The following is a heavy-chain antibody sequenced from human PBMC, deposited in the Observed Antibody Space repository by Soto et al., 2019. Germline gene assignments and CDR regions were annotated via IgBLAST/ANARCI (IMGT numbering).Heavy chain of an antibody. CDR2: FDPEDGET. V-gene: IGHV1-24*01. Sequence: ASVKVSCKVSGYTLTELSMHWVRQAPGKGLEWMGGFDPEDGETIYAQKFQGRVTMTEDTSTDTAYMELGSLRSEDTAVYYCATPLPGEGYHAARRTFYYYYGMDVWGQGTTVTVSS. CDR1: GYTLTELS. CDR3: ATPLPGEGYHAARRTFYYYYGMDV. J-gene: IGHJ6*02. D-gene: IGHD6-6*01.